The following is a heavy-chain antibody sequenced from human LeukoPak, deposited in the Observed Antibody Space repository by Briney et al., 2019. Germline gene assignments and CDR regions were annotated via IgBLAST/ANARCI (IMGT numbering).Heavy chain of an antibody. Sequence: SGTLSLTCAVSGGSISSNNWWSWVRQPPGKGLEWIGEVYHSGSTSYNPSLLSRVTISVDKSKNQFSLEMRSVTAADTAVYYCARASPLLARPGAVAAYFDYWGQGTLVTVSS. V-gene: IGHV4-4*02. CDR1: GGSISSNNW. CDR3: ARASPLLARPGAVAAYFDY. D-gene: IGHD6-19*01. CDR2: VYHSGST. J-gene: IGHJ4*02.